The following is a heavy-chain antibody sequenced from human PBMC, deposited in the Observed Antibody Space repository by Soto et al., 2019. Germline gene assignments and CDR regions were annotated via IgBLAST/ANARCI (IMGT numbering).Heavy chain of an antibody. Sequence: LRLSCAASGFTVSSNYMSWVRQAPGKGLEWVSVIYSGGSTYYADPVKGRFTISRDNSKNTLYLQMNSLRAEDTAVYYCARGGLEAPFDYWGQGTLVTVSS. CDR2: IYSGGST. J-gene: IGHJ4*02. V-gene: IGHV3-53*01. CDR3: ARGGLEAPFDY. CDR1: GFTVSSNY. D-gene: IGHD4-17*01.